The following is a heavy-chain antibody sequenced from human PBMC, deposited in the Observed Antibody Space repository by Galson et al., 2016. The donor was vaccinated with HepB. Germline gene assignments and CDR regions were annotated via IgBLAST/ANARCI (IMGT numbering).Heavy chain of an antibody. D-gene: IGHD2-21*02. CDR3: ARDSYCDGDCYVGAFDI. CDR2: ISSGGGNI. Sequence: SLRLSCAASGFSFSDYNMNWIRQAPGKGLEWVSYISSGGGNIYYADSVKGRFTISRDNAKNSLSLQMNSLRDEDTALYYCARDSYCDGDCYVGAFDIWGQGNPGHRLL. V-gene: IGHV3-11*04. J-gene: IGHJ4*01. CDR1: GFSFSDYN.